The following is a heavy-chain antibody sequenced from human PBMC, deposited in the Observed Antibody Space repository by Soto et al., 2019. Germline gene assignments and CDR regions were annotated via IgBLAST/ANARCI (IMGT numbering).Heavy chain of an antibody. J-gene: IGHJ6*02. CDR1: GYSFSNYW. CDR2: IYPADSDT. D-gene: IGHD3-3*01. Sequence: PGESLKISCKGSGYSFSNYWIGWVRQMPGKGLEWMGIIYPADSDTRYSPSFQGRFTISRDNSKNTLYLQMDSLRVDDSAVYYCVKDWRGNKCPCMDVWGQGTTVTVSS. CDR3: VKDWRGNKCPCMDV. V-gene: IGHV5-51*01.